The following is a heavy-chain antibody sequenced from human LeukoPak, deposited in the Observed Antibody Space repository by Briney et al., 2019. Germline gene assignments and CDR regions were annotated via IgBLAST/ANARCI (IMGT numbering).Heavy chain of an antibody. CDR2: ISGSGGST. V-gene: IGHV3-23*01. D-gene: IGHD2-2*02. CDR3: AKDGHQLLYRSTYYFDY. CDR1: GFTFSSYA. Sequence: GGSLRLSCAASGFTFSSYAMSWVRQAPGKGLEWVSSISGSGGSTYYADSVKGRFTISRDNSKNTLYLQMNSLRAEDTAVYYCAKDGHQLLYRSTYYFDYWGQGTLVTVSS. J-gene: IGHJ4*02.